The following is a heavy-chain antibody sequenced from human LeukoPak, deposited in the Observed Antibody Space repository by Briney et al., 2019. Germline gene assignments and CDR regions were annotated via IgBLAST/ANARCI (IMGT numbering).Heavy chain of an antibody. Sequence: GGSLRLSCEASGFTFRNYGIHWVRQAPGKGLEWVAFILFDGSYKLYADSVKGRFTISRDNSKNSLFLQMTNLRPEDTAVYYCVRDAFESGGYYFDSWGQGTLVTVSS. CDR1: GFTFRNYG. CDR2: ILFDGSYK. V-gene: IGHV3-30*02. D-gene: IGHD3-3*02. CDR3: VRDAFESGGYYFDS. J-gene: IGHJ4*02.